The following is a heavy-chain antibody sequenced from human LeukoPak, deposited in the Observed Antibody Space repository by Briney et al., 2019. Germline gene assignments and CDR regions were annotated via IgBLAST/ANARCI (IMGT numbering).Heavy chain of an antibody. V-gene: IGHV3-21*01. CDR2: ISSSSTFT. D-gene: IGHD3-9*01. J-gene: IGHJ3*02. Sequence: GSLRLSCAVSGFTFSSYSMNWVRQAPGQGLEWVSSISSSSTFTYYADSVKGRFTISRDNAKNSLYLQMNSLRAGETAVYYCASGDILTGYKVDAFDIWGQGTMVTVSS. CDR3: ASGDILTGYKVDAFDI. CDR1: GFTFSSYS.